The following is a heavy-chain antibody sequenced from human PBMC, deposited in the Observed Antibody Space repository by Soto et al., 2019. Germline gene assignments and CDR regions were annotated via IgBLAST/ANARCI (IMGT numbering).Heavy chain of an antibody. CDR2: IYWDDDK. J-gene: IGHJ6*02. D-gene: IGHD6-13*01. CDR3: ARTVAAASSYYYYYYGMDV. Sequence: SGPTLVNPRQTLTLTCTFSLFSLSTSGVGVGWIRQPPGKALEWLALIYWDDDKRYSPSLKTRLTISKDTSKNQVVLTMTNMDPVDTATYYCARTVAAASSYYYYYYGMDVWGQGTTVTVSS. CDR1: LFSLSTSGVG. V-gene: IGHV2-5*02.